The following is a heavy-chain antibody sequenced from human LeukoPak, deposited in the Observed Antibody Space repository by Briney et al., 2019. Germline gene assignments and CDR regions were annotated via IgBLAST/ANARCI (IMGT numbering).Heavy chain of an antibody. CDR3: AKDPPTTVTSPLDY. V-gene: IGHV3-23*01. J-gene: IGHJ4*02. CDR1: GFTFSNYA. D-gene: IGHD4-17*01. CDR2: IRGNGVST. Sequence: GGSLRLSCAASGFTFSNYAMSWVRQAPGKGLEWVSAIRGNGVSTYYADSVKGRFTISRDNSNNTLYLQMNNLRVEDTALYYCAKDPPTTVTSPLDYWAQGTLVTVST.